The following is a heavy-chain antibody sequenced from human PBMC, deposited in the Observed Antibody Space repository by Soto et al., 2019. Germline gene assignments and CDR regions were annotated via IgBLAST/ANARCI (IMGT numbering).Heavy chain of an antibody. Sequence: PGESLKISCKGSGYNFINYLIIWVRQMPGKGLEWMGRIDPSDSYTKYSPSLQGHVTISADKSIGTAYLQWSRLKASDTAMYYCATFSDVWGQGTTVTVSS. V-gene: IGHV5-10-1*01. CDR1: GYNFINYL. CDR3: ATFSDV. J-gene: IGHJ6*02. CDR2: IDPSDSYT.